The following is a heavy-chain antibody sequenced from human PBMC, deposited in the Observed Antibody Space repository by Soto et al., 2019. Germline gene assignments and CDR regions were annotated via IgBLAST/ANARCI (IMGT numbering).Heavy chain of an antibody. CDR1: GYTVTSYD. D-gene: IGHD3-10*01. CDR3: AREYGSGSYYYYYYMDV. CDR2: MNPNSGNT. Sequence: ASVKVSCKASGYTVTSYDINWVRQATGQGLEWMGWMNPNSGNTGYAQKFQGRVTMTRNTSISTAYMELSSLRSEDTAVYYCAREYGSGSYYYYYYMDVWGKGTTVTVSS. J-gene: IGHJ6*03. V-gene: IGHV1-8*01.